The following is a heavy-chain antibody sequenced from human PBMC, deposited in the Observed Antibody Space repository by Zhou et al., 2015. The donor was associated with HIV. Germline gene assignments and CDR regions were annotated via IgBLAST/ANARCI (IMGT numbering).Heavy chain of an antibody. CDR3: ARTSQTPSGSYYFYFDY. V-gene: IGHV1-69*02. CDR1: GGTFSSYT. CDR2: IIPILGIA. D-gene: IGHD3-10*01. J-gene: IGHJ4*02. Sequence: QVQLVQSGAEVKKPGSSVKVSCKASGGTFSSYTISWVRQAPGQGLEWMGRIIPILGIANYAQKFQGRVTITADKSTSTAYMELSSLRSEDTAVYYCARTSQTPSGSYYFYFDYWGQGTLVTVSS.